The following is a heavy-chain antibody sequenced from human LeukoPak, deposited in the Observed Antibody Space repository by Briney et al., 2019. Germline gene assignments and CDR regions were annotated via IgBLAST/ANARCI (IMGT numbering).Heavy chain of an antibody. J-gene: IGHJ3*02. Sequence: GGSLRLSCAASGFTFDDYTMHWVRQAPGKGLEWVSVISWDGGSTYYADSVKGRFTISRDNAKNTLYLQMNSLRAEDTAVYYCARGRGVRYFDWYISDAFDIWGQGTMVTVSS. CDR2: ISWDGGST. CDR3: ARGRGVRYFDWYISDAFDI. CDR1: GFTFDDYT. V-gene: IGHV3-43*01. D-gene: IGHD3-9*01.